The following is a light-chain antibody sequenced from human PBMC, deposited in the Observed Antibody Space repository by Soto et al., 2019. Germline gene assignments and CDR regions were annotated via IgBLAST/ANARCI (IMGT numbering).Light chain of an antibody. CDR1: QSISTW. J-gene: IGKJ1*01. CDR2: DAS. Sequence: DIQMTQSPSTLSASVGDRVTITCRASQSISTWLAWYQQKPGKAPKLLIYDASSLQGVVPSRFSGRGSGTAFTPPISTLQPDDSATYCSQHYDSYSRRFGQGAKVDIK. CDR3: QHYDSYSRR. V-gene: IGKV1-5*01.